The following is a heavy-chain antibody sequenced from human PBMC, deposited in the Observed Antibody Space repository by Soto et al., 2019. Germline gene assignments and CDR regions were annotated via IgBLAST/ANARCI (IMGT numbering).Heavy chain of an antibody. J-gene: IGHJ3*01. V-gene: IGHV3-21*01. CDR2: INPTSSHI. Sequence: EVQLVESGGGLVMPGGSLRLSCAASGFTFSAYHMNWVRQAPGKGLEWVSSINPTSSHIYYADSVRGRFTISRDASKNSVSLQMNSLITEDAALYYCARGYCGGGGCYLRRDAFDFWGQRTMVTVSS. CDR3: ARGYCGGGGCYLRRDAFDF. D-gene: IGHD2-15*01. CDR1: GFTFSAYH.